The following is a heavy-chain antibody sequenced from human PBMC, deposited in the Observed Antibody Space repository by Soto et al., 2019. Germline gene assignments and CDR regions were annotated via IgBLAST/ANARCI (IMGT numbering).Heavy chain of an antibody. V-gene: IGHV4-4*02. D-gene: IGHD1-7*01. J-gene: IGHJ4*02. CDR1: SVSVSGSYW. CDR2: IDHSGRT. Sequence: QVQIQESGPGLVKPSGTLSLACSVSSVSVSGSYWCAWVRQSPGKGLEWIGEIDHSGRTNYNPSLKSRVTMSLDYSKIQFSLNLRSVTAADTAVYYCARSNWNYVRTLDYWGQGSQVIVSS. CDR3: ARSNWNYVRTLDY.